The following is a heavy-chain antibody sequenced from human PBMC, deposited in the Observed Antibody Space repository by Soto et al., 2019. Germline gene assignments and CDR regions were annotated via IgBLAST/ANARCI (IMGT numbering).Heavy chain of an antibody. CDR1: GGSFNNYV. Sequence: VQLVQSGAEVRKPGSSVKVSCEASGGSFNNYVISWLRQAPGQGLEWMGGIIPNYEAANYAQKFRGRLTITADKATNTAYMELNSLRPEDTATYYCARYWNAGTLYGAFDIWGQGTTVIVS. V-gene: IGHV1-69*06. CDR3: ARYWNAGTLYGAFDI. D-gene: IGHD4-17*01. J-gene: IGHJ3*02. CDR2: IIPNYEAA.